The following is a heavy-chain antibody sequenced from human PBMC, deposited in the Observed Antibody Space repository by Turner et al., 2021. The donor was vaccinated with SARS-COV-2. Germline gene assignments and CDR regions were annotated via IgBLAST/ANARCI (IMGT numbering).Heavy chain of an antibody. CDR2: INAYNGNT. D-gene: IGHD2-2*02. Sequence: QVQLVQSGAAAKKPGASVKVSCKASGYTFTNYGISWVRQAPGQGLEWMGWINAYNGNTNYAQKLQGRVTMTTDTSTSTAYMELRSLRSDDTAVYYCATNHCSSSSCYSTHYGMDVWGQGTTVTVSS. J-gene: IGHJ6*02. V-gene: IGHV1-18*01. CDR3: ATNHCSSSSCYSTHYGMDV. CDR1: GYTFTNYG.